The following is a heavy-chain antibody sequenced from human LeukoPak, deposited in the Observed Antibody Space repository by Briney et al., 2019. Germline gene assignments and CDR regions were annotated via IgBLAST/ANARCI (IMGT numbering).Heavy chain of an antibody. CDR3: ARARYNYQCDY. Sequence: SETLSLTCTVFGGSISSSNNYWGWIRQPPGKGLEWIGSVSYGGRTYYNPSPKSRVTISVDTSQNQFSLRLNSMTAADTALYYCARARYNYQCDYWGQGTLVTVSS. D-gene: IGHD5-24*01. V-gene: IGHV4-39*07. CDR2: VSYGGRT. J-gene: IGHJ4*02. CDR1: GGSISSSNNY.